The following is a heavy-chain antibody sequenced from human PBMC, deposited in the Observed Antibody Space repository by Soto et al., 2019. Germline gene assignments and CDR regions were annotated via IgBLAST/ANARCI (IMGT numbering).Heavy chain of an antibody. D-gene: IGHD1-7*01. CDR1: GGSFSSGDYY. Sequence: QVQMQESGPGQVKPSQTLSLTCTVSGGSFSSGDYYWSWIRQHPGKGLEWVGYIYSIGGTYYNPSTKSRVTLSVDASSNQSSLERSSVTAADTAVYSCARGTGNWNFLYYFDFWGQGILVSVSS. J-gene: IGHJ4*02. CDR3: ARGTGNWNFLYYFDF. CDR2: IYSIGGT. V-gene: IGHV4-31*03.